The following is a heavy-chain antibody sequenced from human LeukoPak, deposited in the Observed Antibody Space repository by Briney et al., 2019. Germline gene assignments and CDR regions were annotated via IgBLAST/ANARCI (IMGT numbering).Heavy chain of an antibody. CDR2: IIPIFGTA. CDR1: GGTFSSYA. V-gene: IGHV1-69*13. J-gene: IGHJ4*02. D-gene: IGHD3-10*01. CDR3: ARDLEIRGAYYFDY. Sequence: SVKVSCKXSGGTFSSYAISWVRQAPGQGLEWMGGIIPIFGTANYSQKFQGRVTITADESTSTAYMELSSLRSEDTAVYYCARDLEIRGAYYFDYWGQGTLVTVSS.